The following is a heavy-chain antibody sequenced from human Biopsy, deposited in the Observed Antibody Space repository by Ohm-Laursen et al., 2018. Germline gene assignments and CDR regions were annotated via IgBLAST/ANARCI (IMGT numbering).Heavy chain of an antibody. CDR2: FAPENGKT. D-gene: IGHD3-9*01. V-gene: IGHV1-24*01. CDR1: GYAVTEFS. CDR3: ATKLTGYFHH. J-gene: IGHJ1*01. Sequence: SVKVSCKVSGYAVTEFSMHWVRQAPGKGLEWMGGFAPENGKTIYAQKFQGRVTMTEDTSTDTAYMELSSLRSEDTAVYYCATKLTGYFHHWGQGTLVIVSS.